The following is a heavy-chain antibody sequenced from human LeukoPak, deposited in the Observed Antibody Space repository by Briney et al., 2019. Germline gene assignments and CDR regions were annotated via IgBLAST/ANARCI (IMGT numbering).Heavy chain of an antibody. Sequence: GGALRLSCAAPVDTSSDYMMSWGRQAPGKGLEWVANVKPDGSEKYYVDSVKGRFTISRDNARNSLYLQMDSLRAEDTAVYYCANLWEMGYWGQGTLVTVSS. CDR1: VDTSSDYM. J-gene: IGHJ4*02. V-gene: IGHV3-7*01. CDR3: ANLWEMGY. CDR2: VKPDGSEK. D-gene: IGHD5-24*01.